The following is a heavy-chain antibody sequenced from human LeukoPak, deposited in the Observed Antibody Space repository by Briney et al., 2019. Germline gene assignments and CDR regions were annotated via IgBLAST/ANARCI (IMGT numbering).Heavy chain of an antibody. J-gene: IGHJ4*02. Sequence: GASVKVSCKASGYIFTTFGISWVRQAPGQGLEWMGWISACSGNTKYAPKLQGRVTMTKVTSTSTAYMELRSLRSDDTAVYYCARDLSIAVAGTGDYWGQGTLVSVSS. CDR1: GYIFTTFG. CDR2: ISACSGNT. D-gene: IGHD6-19*01. CDR3: ARDLSIAVAGTGDY. V-gene: IGHV1-18*01.